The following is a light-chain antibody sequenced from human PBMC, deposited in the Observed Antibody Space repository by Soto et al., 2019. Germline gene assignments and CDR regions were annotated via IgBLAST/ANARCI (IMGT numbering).Light chain of an antibody. Sequence: DIQMTQSPSSLSASVGDRVTITCRTSHDIRSDLGWFQQKPGKAPKRLIYAASTLQSGVPSRFSGSRSGTDFTLTISSLQPEDFATYYGLQHNSYPFTFGPGTKVVIK. CDR3: LQHNSYPFT. CDR1: HDIRSD. V-gene: IGKV1-17*01. J-gene: IGKJ3*01. CDR2: AAS.